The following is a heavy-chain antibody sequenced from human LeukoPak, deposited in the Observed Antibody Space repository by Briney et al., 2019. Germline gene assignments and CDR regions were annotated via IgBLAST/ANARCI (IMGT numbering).Heavy chain of an antibody. CDR3: ARRYSYGSDI. V-gene: IGHV4-59*01. CDR1: GGSTSSYF. D-gene: IGHD5-12*01. J-gene: IGHJ3*02. Sequence: SETLSLTCTVSGGSTSSYFWSWIRQPPGKGLAWIGYISYSGSTNYNPSLKSRVTISVDTSKNQFSLKLSSVTAADTAVYYCARRYSYGSDIWGQGTMVTVSS. CDR2: ISYSGST.